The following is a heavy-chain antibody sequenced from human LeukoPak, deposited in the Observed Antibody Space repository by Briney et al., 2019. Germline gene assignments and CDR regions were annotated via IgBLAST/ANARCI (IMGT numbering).Heavy chain of an antibody. CDR2: IYHSGNT. CDR1: GYSISSGYY. V-gene: IGHV4-38-2*02. J-gene: IGHJ4*02. Sequence: SETLSLTCTVSGYSISSGYYWGWIRQPPGKGLEWIGNIYHSGNTYYNPSLKSRVTISVDTSKNQFSLKLSSVTAADTALYYCAKLDNYDLMIAYWGQGTLVTVSS. D-gene: IGHD3-3*01. CDR3: AKLDNYDLMIAY.